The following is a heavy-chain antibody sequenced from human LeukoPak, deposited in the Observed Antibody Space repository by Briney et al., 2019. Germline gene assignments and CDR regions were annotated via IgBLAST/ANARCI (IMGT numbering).Heavy chain of an antibody. CDR1: GFTFSSYG. D-gene: IGHD2-8*02. V-gene: IGHV3-30*03. CDR3: ARDEIWAGGYIDY. Sequence: PGRSLRLSCAASGFTFSSYGMHWVRQAPGKGLEWVAVISYDGSNKYYADSVKGRFTISRDNSKNTVYLQMNTLRPEDTAVYYCARDEIWAGGYIDYWGQGTLVTVSS. CDR2: ISYDGSNK. J-gene: IGHJ4*02.